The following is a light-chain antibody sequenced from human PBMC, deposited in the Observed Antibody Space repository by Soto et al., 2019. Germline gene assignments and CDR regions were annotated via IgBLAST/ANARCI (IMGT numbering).Light chain of an antibody. J-gene: IGKJ4*01. V-gene: IGKV3-11*01. CDR3: QQRSKLPRT. CDR2: GAS. Sequence: EITLTQSPGTLSLSPGERATLSCRAGQSVSDYLAWYQQKAGQPPRVLIYGASNRSTDIPARFSGSGSGTDFTLTISRLDPEDSAVYYCQQRSKLPRTFGGGTRVEIK. CDR1: QSVSDY.